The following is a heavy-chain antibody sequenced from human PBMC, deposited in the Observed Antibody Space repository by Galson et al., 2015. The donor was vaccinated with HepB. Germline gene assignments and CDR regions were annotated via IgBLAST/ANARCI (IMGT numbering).Heavy chain of an antibody. CDR3: AKNEIMIVVVIAFDY. CDR2: ISGSGGST. J-gene: IGHJ4*02. V-gene: IGHV3-23*01. D-gene: IGHD3-22*01. Sequence: SLRLSCAASGFTFSSYAMSWVRQAPGKGLEWVSAISGSGGSTYYADSVKGRFTISRDNSKNTLYLQMNSLRAEDTAVYYCAKNEIMIVVVIAFDYWGQGTLVTVSS. CDR1: GFTFSSYA.